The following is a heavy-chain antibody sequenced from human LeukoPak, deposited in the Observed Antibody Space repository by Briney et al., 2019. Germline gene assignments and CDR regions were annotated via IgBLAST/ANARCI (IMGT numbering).Heavy chain of an antibody. V-gene: IGHV1-2*02. CDR1: GYTFTGYY. CDR3: ARVPYGDYPYRWFDP. D-gene: IGHD4-17*01. Sequence: ASVKVSRKASGYTFTGYYMHWVRQAPGQGLECMGWINPNTGVTNYAQKFQGRVTMTRDTSITTAYMELRRLRSDDTAVYYCARVPYGDYPYRWFDPWGQGTLVTVSS. CDR2: INPNTGVT. J-gene: IGHJ5*02.